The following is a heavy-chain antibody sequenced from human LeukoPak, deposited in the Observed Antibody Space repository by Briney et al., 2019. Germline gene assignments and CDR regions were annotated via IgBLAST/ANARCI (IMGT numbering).Heavy chain of an antibody. V-gene: IGHV1-18*01. CDR1: SYTFTNYG. J-gene: IGHJ4*02. Sequence: ASVKVSCKASSYTFTNYGITWVRQAPGQGLEWMGWINPNSGGTNYAQKLQGRVTMTTDTSTSTAYMELRSLRSDDTAVYYCARRAAHIAARPVVGYYFDYWGQGTLVTVSS. CDR3: ARRAAHIAARPVVGYYFDY. CDR2: INPNSGGT. D-gene: IGHD6-6*01.